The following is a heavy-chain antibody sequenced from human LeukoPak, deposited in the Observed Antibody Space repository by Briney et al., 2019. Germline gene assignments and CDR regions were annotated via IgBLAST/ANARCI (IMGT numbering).Heavy chain of an antibody. J-gene: IGHJ4*02. D-gene: IGHD1-26*01. CDR2: IKQDGSEK. Sequence: GGSLRLSCAASGFTFSDYYMSWIRQAPGKGPEWVANIKQDGSEKYYVDSVKGRFTISRDNAKNSLYLLMDSLRAEDTAVYYCARDKEEGATKLDYWGQGTLVTVSS. CDR1: GFTFSDYY. V-gene: IGHV3-7*03. CDR3: ARDKEEGATKLDY.